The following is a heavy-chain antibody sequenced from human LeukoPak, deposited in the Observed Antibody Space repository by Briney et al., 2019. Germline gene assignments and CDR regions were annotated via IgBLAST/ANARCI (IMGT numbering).Heavy chain of an antibody. D-gene: IGHD6-19*01. CDR1: GFTFSSYA. CDR2: MSYDGSKE. J-gene: IGHJ2*01. CDR3: AKDRAVAAYSYWYFDL. Sequence: PGGSLRLSCAASGFTFSSYAMHWVRQAPGMGLEWVAVMSYDGSKEYYADSVKGRFSISRDNSKNTLYLQMNSLRGDDTAVNFCAKDRAVAAYSYWYFDLWGRGTLVTVSS. V-gene: IGHV3-30-3*01.